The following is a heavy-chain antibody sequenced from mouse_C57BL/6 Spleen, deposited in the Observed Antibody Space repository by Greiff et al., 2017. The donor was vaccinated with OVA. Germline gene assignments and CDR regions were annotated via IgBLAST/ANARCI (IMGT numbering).Heavy chain of an antibody. CDR1: GYTFTDYY. J-gene: IGHJ4*01. CDR2: INPNNGGT. Sequence: EVQLQQSGPELVKPGASVKISCKASGYTFTDYYMNWVKQSHGKSLEWIGDINPNNGGTSYNQKFKGKATLTVDKSSSTAYMELRSLTSEDSAVYYCARSRDGYYFYAMDYWGQGTSVTVSS. V-gene: IGHV1-26*01. CDR3: ARSRDGYYFYAMDY. D-gene: IGHD2-3*01.